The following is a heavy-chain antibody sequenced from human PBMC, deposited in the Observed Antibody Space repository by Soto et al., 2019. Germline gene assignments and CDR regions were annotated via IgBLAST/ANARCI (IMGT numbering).Heavy chain of an antibody. Sequence: QVKLVQSGAEVKKPGASVKVSCKASGYTFTSYAMHWVRQAPGQRLEWMGGINAGNGKTKYSQKFQGRVTITRDTSASTAYMELSSLRPEDTVVYYCARGPEGFQDIVVVPAAIERKYYFDYWGQGTRVPFYS. V-gene: IGHV1-3*01. CDR3: ARGPEGFQDIVVVPAAIERKYYFDY. CDR1: GYTFTSYA. D-gene: IGHD2-2*01. J-gene: IGHJ4*02. CDR2: INAGNGKT.